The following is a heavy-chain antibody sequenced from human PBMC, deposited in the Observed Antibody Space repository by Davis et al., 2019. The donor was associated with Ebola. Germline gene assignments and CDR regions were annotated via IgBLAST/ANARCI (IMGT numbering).Heavy chain of an antibody. CDR2: IIPIFGTA. CDR1: GGTFSSYA. CDR3: AREAGFVVVIAAPLDH. J-gene: IGHJ4*02. D-gene: IGHD2-15*01. V-gene: IGHV1-69*13. Sequence: SVKVSCKASGGTFSSYAISWVRQAPGQGLEWMGGIIPIFGTANYAQKFQGRVTITADESTSTAYMELSSLRSEDTAVYYCAREAGFVVVIAAPLDHWGEGMLVTVSS.